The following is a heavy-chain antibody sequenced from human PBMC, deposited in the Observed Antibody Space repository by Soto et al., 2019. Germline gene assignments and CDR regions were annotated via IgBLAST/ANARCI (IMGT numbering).Heavy chain of an antibody. V-gene: IGHV4-39*02. D-gene: IGHD4-17*01. J-gene: IGHJ4*02. Sequence: QLQLQESGPGLVKPSDTLSLTCTVSGGSISTDSHYWGWIRQPPGKGLEWIGSVYYAGSTYKNPSLHSRVPISVATSKNHFSLKLNSVPAADTAVYYCARRTNYGDYAFDYWGQGTLVTVSS. CDR3: ARRTNYGDYAFDY. CDR1: GGSISTDSHY. CDR2: VYYAGST.